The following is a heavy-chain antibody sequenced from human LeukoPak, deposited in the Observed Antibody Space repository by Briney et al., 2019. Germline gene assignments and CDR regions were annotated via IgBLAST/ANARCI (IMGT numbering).Heavy chain of an antibody. Sequence: PGGSLRLSCAASGFTFSSYSMNWVRQAPGKGLEWVSSISSSSTYMYYADSVKGRFTISRDNAKNSLYLQMNSLRAEDTAVYYCARVVGATGQYYYYYMDVWGKGTTVTISS. CDR1: GFTFSSYS. CDR3: ARVVGATGQYYYYYMDV. V-gene: IGHV3-21*01. J-gene: IGHJ6*03. D-gene: IGHD1-26*01. CDR2: ISSSSTYM.